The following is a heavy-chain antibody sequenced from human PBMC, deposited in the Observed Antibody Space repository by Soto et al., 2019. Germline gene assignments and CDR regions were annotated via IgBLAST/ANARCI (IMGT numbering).Heavy chain of an antibody. CDR3: ARDEGITMVRGVIA. V-gene: IGHV3-30-3*01. D-gene: IGHD3-10*01. J-gene: IGHJ5*02. CDR2: ISYDGSNK. CDR1: GFTFSSYA. Sequence: QVQLVESGGGVVQPGRSLRLSCAASGFTFSSYAMHWDRQAPGKGLEWVAVISYDGSNKYYADSVKGRFTISRDNSKNTLYLQMNSLRAEDTAVYYCARDEGITMVRGVIAWGQGTLVTVSS.